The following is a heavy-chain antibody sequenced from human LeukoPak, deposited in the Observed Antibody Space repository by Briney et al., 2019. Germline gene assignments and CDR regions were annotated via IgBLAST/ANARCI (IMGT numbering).Heavy chain of an antibody. CDR1: GGTFSSYA. CDR3: ARETGIAVAGTVDY. V-gene: IGHV1-69*06. Sequence: SVKVSCKASGGTFSSYAISWVRQATGQGLEWMGGIIPIFGTANYAQKFQGRVTITADKSTSTAYMELSSLRSEDTAVYYCARETGIAVAGTVDYWGQGTLVTVSS. J-gene: IGHJ4*02. D-gene: IGHD6-19*01. CDR2: IIPIFGTA.